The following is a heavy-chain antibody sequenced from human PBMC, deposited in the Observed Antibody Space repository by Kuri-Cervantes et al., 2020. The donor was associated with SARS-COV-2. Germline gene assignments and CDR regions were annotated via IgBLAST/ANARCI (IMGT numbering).Heavy chain of an antibody. V-gene: IGHV3-73*01. CDR2: IRSKANSNAT. CDR3: TSRTMDV. J-gene: IGHJ6*02. Sequence: GGSLRLSCAASGFTFSGSAMHWVRQASGKGLEWVGRIRSKANSNATAYAASVKGRFTISRDDSTKTAYLQMYSLKTEDTAVYYCTSRTMDVWGQGTTVTVSS. CDR1: GFTFSGSA.